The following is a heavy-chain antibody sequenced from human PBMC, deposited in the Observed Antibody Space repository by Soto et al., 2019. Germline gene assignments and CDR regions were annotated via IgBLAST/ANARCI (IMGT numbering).Heavy chain of an antibody. D-gene: IGHD2-15*01. V-gene: IGHV3-48*01. CDR3: ARDRGCSGGVCYRDLDY. CDR1: GFTFSTYS. Sequence: GGSLRLSCAASGFTFSTYSMSWVRQAPGKGLEWVSYISSTSNTIYYADSVKSRFTISRDNAKNSLYLHMNSLSAEDTAVYYCARDRGCSGGVCYRDLDYWGQGTLVTVSS. CDR2: ISSTSNTI. J-gene: IGHJ4*02.